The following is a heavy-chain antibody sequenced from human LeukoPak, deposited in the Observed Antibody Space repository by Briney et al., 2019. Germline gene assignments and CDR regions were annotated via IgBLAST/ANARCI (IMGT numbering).Heavy chain of an antibody. Sequence: PGGSLRLSCAASGFTFSSYAMHWVRQAPGKGLEWVAVISYDGSNKYYADSVKGRFTISRDNSKNTLYLQMNSLRAEDTAVYYCARELDLMAPSTEGGGFINYWGQGTLVTVSS. J-gene: IGHJ4*02. CDR2: ISYDGSNK. D-gene: IGHD2-15*01. CDR1: GFTFSSYA. V-gene: IGHV3-30*04. CDR3: ARELDLMAPSTEGGGFINY.